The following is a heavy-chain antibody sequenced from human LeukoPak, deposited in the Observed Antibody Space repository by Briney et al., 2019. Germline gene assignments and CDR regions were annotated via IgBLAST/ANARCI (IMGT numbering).Heavy chain of an antibody. CDR1: GWSFSDFH. CDR3: ARGKVTRDWYFDL. Sequence: SETLSLTCTVYGWSFSDFHWSWIRLPPGKGLEWIGEINHSGNTNYNPSLKSRVTISIDTSKNQFSLKLSSVTAADTAVYYCARGKVTRDWYFDLWGRGTLVTVSS. CDR2: INHSGNT. V-gene: IGHV4-34*01. J-gene: IGHJ2*01. D-gene: IGHD4-17*01.